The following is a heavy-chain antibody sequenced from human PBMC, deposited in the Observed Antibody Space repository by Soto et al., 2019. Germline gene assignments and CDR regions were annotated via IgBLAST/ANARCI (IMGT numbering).Heavy chain of an antibody. D-gene: IGHD4-17*01. V-gene: IGHV3-74*01. CDR2: ISPDGSTT. J-gene: IGHJ2*01. CDR3: AKDRVPYSDYGRYFDL. CDR1: GFTVSTYW. Sequence: EVQLVESGGGLVQPGGSLRLSCAASGFTVSTYWMHWVRQDPGKGLMWVSRISPDGSTTTYADPVRGRFTISRDTDENTLSLQMNILRVEDTAVYYCAKDRVPYSDYGRYFDLWGRGTLVTVSS.